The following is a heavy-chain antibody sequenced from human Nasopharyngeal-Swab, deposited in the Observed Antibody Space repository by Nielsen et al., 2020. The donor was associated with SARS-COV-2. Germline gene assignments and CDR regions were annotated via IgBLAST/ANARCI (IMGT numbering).Heavy chain of an antibody. J-gene: IGHJ4*02. V-gene: IGHV3-53*01. CDR3: AREGLYDSSGYFDY. D-gene: IGHD3-22*01. CDR1: GFTVSSNY. Sequence: GESLKISCAASGFTVSSNYMSWVRQAPGKGLEWVSVIYSGGSTYYADSVKGRFTISGDNSKNTLYLQMNSLRAEDTAVYYCAREGLYDSSGYFDYWGQGTLVTVSS. CDR2: IYSGGST.